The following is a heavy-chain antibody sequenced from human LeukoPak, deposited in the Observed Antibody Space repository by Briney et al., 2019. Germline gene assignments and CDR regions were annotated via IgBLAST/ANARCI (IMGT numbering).Heavy chain of an antibody. Sequence: GRSPRLSCAASGFTFSSYAMHWVRQAPGKGLEWVAVISYDGSNKYYADSVKGRFTISRDNSKNTLYLQMNSLRAEDTAVYYCARGSGIAVAGTSSPFDYWGQGTLVTVSS. D-gene: IGHD6-19*01. V-gene: IGHV3-30-3*01. CDR3: ARGSGIAVAGTSSPFDY. CDR2: ISYDGSNK. CDR1: GFTFSSYA. J-gene: IGHJ4*02.